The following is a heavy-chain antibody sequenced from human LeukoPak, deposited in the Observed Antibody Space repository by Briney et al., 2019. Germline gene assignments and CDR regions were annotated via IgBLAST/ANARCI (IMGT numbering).Heavy chain of an antibody. J-gene: IGHJ4*02. CDR3: ARAAIRVDFFDS. CDR2: IHSSATYI. V-gene: IGHV3-21*06. Sequence: GGSLRLSCAASGFLFGGHAMVWIRQPPGKGLECVSSIHSSATYITYADSVRGRFTISRDNDKNSLFLDMNDLRAEDTAVYYCARAAIRVDFFDSWGQGTLVAVSS. D-gene: IGHD2-2*01. CDR1: GFLFGGHA.